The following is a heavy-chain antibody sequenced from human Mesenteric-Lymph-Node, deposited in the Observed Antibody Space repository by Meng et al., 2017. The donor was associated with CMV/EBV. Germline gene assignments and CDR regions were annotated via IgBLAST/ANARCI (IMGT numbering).Heavy chain of an antibody. Sequence: SETLSLTCIVSGGVVSSASYHWNWIRQPPGKGLEWIGEINHSGSTNYNPSLKSRVTISVDTSKNQFSLKLSSVTAADTAVYYCARERENLWFEFDYWGQGTLVTV. CDR1: GGVVSSASYH. D-gene: IGHD3-10*01. CDR3: ARERENLWFEFDY. CDR2: INHSGST. V-gene: IGHV4-61*01. J-gene: IGHJ4*02.